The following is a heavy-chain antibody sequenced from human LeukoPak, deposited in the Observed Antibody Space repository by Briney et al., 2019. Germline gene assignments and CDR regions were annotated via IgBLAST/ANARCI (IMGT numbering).Heavy chain of an antibody. CDR3: ARGITSSSSFDY. CDR2: ISSSSGYI. J-gene: IGHJ4*02. D-gene: IGHD6-6*01. CDR1: GFIFSSYS. V-gene: IGHV3-21*01. Sequence: GGSLRLSCTASGFIFSSYSMNWVRQAPGKGLEWVSSISSSSGYIYYADSVKGRFTISRDNAQSSLYLQMNTLRVEDTAVYYCARGITSSSSFDYWGQGTLVTVSS.